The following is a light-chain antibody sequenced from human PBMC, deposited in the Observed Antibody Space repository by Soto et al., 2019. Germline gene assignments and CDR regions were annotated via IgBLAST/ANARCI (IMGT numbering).Light chain of an antibody. Sequence: EIVLTQSPGTVSLSPGERATLSCRASQSVSSYLAWYQQKPGQAPRLLIYDASTRATGIPDRFSGSGSGTDFTLTISTLEPEDFAVYYCQQYGSSPRTFGQGTKVDIK. J-gene: IGKJ1*01. CDR3: QQYGSSPRT. CDR1: QSVSSY. CDR2: DAS. V-gene: IGKV3-20*01.